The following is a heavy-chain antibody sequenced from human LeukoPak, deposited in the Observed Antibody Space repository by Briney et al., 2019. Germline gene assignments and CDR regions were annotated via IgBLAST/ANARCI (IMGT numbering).Heavy chain of an antibody. J-gene: IGHJ2*01. V-gene: IGHV3-43*02. CDR1: GFPFDDYA. CDR2: ITGDGKTI. CDR3: AKDDGTTAFWYFDL. Sequence: GGSLRLSCAASGFPFDDYAMHWVRQAPGKGLEWVALITGDGKTIYYADSVEGRFTISRDNSRNSLYLQMNSLRTEDTALYYCAKDDGTTAFWYFDLWGRGTLVTVSS. D-gene: IGHD1-7*01.